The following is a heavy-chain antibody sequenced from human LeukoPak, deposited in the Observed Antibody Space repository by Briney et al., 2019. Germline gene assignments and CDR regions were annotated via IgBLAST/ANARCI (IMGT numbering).Heavy chain of an antibody. D-gene: IGHD1-1*01. Sequence: WASVKVSCKASGGTFSSYAISWVRQAPGQGLEWMGGIIPIFGTANYAQKFQGRVTITADESTSTAYMELSSLRSEDTAVYCCAREYWNDGPDAFDIWGQGTLVTVSS. V-gene: IGHV1-69*13. CDR1: GGTFSSYA. J-gene: IGHJ3*02. CDR2: IIPIFGTA. CDR3: AREYWNDGPDAFDI.